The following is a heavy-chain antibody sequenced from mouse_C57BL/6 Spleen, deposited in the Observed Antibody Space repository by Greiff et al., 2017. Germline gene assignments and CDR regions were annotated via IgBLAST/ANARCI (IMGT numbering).Heavy chain of an antibody. CDR1: GYTFTSYW. J-gene: IGHJ1*03. V-gene: IGHV1-69*01. Sequence: QVQLQQPGAELVMPGASVKLSCKASGYTFTSYWMHWVKQRPGQGLEWIGEIDPSDSYTNYNQKFKGKATLTVDKSSSTAYMQLSSLTSEDSAVYYCARSRIYYGSSYDGYFDVWGTGTTVTVSS. CDR3: ARSRIYYGSSYDGYFDV. D-gene: IGHD1-1*01. CDR2: IDPSDSYT.